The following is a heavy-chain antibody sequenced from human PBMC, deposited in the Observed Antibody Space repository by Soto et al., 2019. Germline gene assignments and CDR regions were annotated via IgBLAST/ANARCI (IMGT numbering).Heavy chain of an antibody. CDR2: MNPNSGNT. Sequence: ASVKVSCKASGYTFTSCDINWVRQATGQGLEWMGWMNPNSGNTGYAQKFQGRVTMTRNTSISTAYMELSSLRSEDTAVYYCARDSSIATPNNWFDPWGQGTLVTVSS. J-gene: IGHJ5*02. D-gene: IGHD6-6*01. CDR1: GYTFTSCD. CDR3: ARDSSIATPNNWFDP. V-gene: IGHV1-8*01.